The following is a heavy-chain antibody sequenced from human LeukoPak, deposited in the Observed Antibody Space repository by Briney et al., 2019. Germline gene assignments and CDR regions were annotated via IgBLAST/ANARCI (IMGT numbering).Heavy chain of an antibody. CDR3: AREAPYCGGDCYSHFDY. V-gene: IGHV1-69*06. J-gene: IGHJ4*02. Sequence: SVKVSCKASGGTFSSYAISWVRQAPGQGLEWMGGIIPIFGTANYAQKFQGRVTITADKSTSTAYMELSSLRSEDTAVYYCAREAPYCGGDCYSHFDYWGQGTLVTVSS. D-gene: IGHD2-21*01. CDR1: GGTFSSYA. CDR2: IIPIFGTA.